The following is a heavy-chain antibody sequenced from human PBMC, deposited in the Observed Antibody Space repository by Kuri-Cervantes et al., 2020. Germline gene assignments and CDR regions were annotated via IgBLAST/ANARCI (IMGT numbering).Heavy chain of an antibody. CDR2: ISWNSGSI. J-gene: IGHJ4*02. CDR3: AKDIHYNSGSYSLGPDF. V-gene: IGHV3-9*01. CDR1: GFTFSSYA. D-gene: IGHD3-10*01. Sequence: SLKISCAASGFTFSSYAMSWVRQAPGKGLEWVSGISWNSGSIGYADSVKGRFTISRDNAKNSLYLQMDSLTTEDTAFYYCAKDIHYNSGSYSLGPDFWGQGTQVTVSS.